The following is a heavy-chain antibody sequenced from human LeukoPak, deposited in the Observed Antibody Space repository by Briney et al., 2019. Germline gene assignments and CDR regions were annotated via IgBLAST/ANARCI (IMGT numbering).Heavy chain of an antibody. D-gene: IGHD4-17*01. CDR1: RFTFSSYW. J-gene: IGHJ6*02. CDR3: ARANGDYGYYGMDV. Sequence: GGSLRLSCAASRFTFSSYWMHWVRQAPGKGLVWVSRINSDGSSTSYADSVKGRFTISRDNAKNTLYLQMNSLRAEDTAVYYCARANGDYGYYGMDVWGQGTTVTVSS. V-gene: IGHV3-74*01. CDR2: INSDGSST.